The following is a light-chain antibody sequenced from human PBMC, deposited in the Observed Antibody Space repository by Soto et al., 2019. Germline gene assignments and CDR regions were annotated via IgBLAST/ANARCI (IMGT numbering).Light chain of an antibody. CDR1: NLGDKY. V-gene: IGLV3-1*01. CDR3: QAWDSSTAPYV. J-gene: IGLJ1*01. CDR2: QDS. Sequence: SYELTRPPSVSVSPGQTASVTCSGDNLGDKYACWYQQKPGQSPVLVIYQDSKRPSGIPERFSGSNSGNTATLTISGTQAMDEADYYCQAWDSSTAPYVFGTGTKV.